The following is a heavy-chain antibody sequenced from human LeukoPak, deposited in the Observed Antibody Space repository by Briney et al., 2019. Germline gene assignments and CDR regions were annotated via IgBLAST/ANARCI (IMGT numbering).Heavy chain of an antibody. J-gene: IGHJ4*02. CDR2: ISGSGGST. CDR1: GFTFSSYA. D-gene: IGHD3-10*01. CDR3: AKDRVVRGVMPHYYFDY. V-gene: IGHV3-23*01. Sequence: GGSLRLSCAASGFTFSSYAMSWVRQAPGKGLEWVSAISGSGGSTYYADSVKGRFTISRDNSKNTLYLQMNSLRAEDTAVYYCAKDRVVRGVMPHYYFDYWGQGTLVTVSS.